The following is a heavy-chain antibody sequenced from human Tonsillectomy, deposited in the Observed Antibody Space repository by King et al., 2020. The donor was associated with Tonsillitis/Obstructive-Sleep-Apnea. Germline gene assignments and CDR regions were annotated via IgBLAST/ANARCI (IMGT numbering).Heavy chain of an antibody. CDR1: GFSLSTSGMC. J-gene: IGHJ5*02. D-gene: IGHD6-13*01. Sequence: TLKESGPALVKPTQTLTLTCTFSGFSLSTSGMCVSWIRQPPGKALEGLALIDWDDDKYYSTSLKTRLTISKDTSKNQVVLTMTNLDPVDTATYYCARISYSSSWFDPWGHGSLVTVSS. CDR3: ARISYSSSWFDP. CDR2: IDWDDDK. V-gene: IGHV2-70*01.